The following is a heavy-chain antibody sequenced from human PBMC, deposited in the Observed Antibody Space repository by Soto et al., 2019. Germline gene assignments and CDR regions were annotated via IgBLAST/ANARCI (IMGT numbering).Heavy chain of an antibody. V-gene: IGHV4-4*02. D-gene: IGHD2-2*03. CDR2: IYHSGRT. CDR1: GGSFRSSNW. CDR3: AMDVELATIGSFDY. J-gene: IGHJ4*02. Sequence: QVQLLESGPGLVKVSGTLSLTCAVSGGSFRSSNWWSWVRQPPGKGLEWIGEIYHSGRTNYNPSLRSRVTMSVDKSKNQFSLKLTSVTAADTAVYYCAMDVELATIGSFDYWGQGALVIVSS.